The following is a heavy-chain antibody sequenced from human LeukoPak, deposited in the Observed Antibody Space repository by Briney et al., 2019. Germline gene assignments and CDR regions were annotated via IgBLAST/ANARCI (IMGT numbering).Heavy chain of an antibody. V-gene: IGHV1-2*04. CDR3: AREGTHGYDY. CDR1: GYTFTVYY. CDR2: INPNNGVT. J-gene: IGHJ4*02. Sequence: ASVKVSCKASGYTFTVYYIHWVRQAPGQGLECMGWINPNNGVTKYVQKFQGWVTMTRDTSVSTAYMELGGLESDGTAVYYCAREGTHGYDYWGQGTLVTVSS. D-gene: IGHD5-18*01.